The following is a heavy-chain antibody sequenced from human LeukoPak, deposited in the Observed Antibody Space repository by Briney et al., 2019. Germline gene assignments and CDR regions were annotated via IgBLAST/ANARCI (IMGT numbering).Heavy chain of an antibody. V-gene: IGHV3-7*04. CDR3: TRTGGQEPDY. J-gene: IGHJ4*02. Sequence: GGSLRLSCAASGFSFSSHWMSWVRQAPGKGLEWVANIKEDGSEKYYVDSVEGRFTISRDNAKNLLCLQMNSLRDEDTAVYYCTRTGGQEPDYWGQGTLVTVSS. CDR2: IKEDGSEK. D-gene: IGHD1-1*01. CDR1: GFSFSSHW.